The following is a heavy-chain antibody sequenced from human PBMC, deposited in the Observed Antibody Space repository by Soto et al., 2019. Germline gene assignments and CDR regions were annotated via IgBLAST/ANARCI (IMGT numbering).Heavy chain of an antibody. CDR2: IWYDGSNK. D-gene: IGHD2-2*01. CDR3: ARDPFDIVVVPAAIGMGDYYYYGMDV. J-gene: IGHJ6*02. V-gene: IGHV3-33*01. CDR1: GFTFSSYG. Sequence: PGGSLRLSCAASGFTFSSYGMHWVRQAPGKGLEWVAVIWYDGSNKYYADSVKGRFTISRDNSKNTLYLQMNSMRAEDTAVYYCARDPFDIVVVPAAIGMGDYYYYGMDVWGQGTTVTVSS.